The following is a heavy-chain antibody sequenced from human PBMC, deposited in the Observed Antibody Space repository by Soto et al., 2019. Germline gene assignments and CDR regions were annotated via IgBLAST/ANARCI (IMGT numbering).Heavy chain of an antibody. CDR2: ISYDGSKK. CDR1: GFTFSSYG. D-gene: IGHD1-26*01. J-gene: IGHJ3*02. CDR3: AKGPGGKAFDI. V-gene: IGHV3-30*18. Sequence: QVQLVESGGGVVQPGRSLRLSCAASGFTFSSYGMHWVRQAPGKGLEWVAAISYDGSKKYYADSVKGRFTISRDNSKNTLYLQMNSLRAEDTAVYYCAKGPGGKAFDILGQGTMVTVSS.